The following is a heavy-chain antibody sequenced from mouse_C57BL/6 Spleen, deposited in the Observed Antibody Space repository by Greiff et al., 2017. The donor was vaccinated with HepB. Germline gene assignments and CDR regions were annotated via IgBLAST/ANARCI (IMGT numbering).Heavy chain of an antibody. D-gene: IGHD2-2*01. CDR3: ARDARLRRGLDY. Sequence: EVQGVESGGGLVQSGRSLRLSCATSGFTFSDFYMEWVRQAPGKGLEWIAASRNKANDYTTEYSASVKGRFIVSRDTSQSILYLQMNALRAEDTAIYYCARDARLRRGLDYWGQGTSVTVSS. CDR2: SRNKANDYTT. CDR1: GFTFSDFY. J-gene: IGHJ4*01. V-gene: IGHV7-1*01.